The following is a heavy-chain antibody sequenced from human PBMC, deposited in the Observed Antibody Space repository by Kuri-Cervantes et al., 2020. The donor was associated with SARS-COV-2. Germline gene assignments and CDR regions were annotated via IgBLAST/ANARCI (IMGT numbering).Heavy chain of an antibody. CDR2: IKQDGSDK. Sequence: GGSLRLSCAASGFSFSTYWMSWVRQAPGKGLEWVANIKQDGSDKYYVDSVKGRFTISRDNAKSSLYMQMNSLRAEDTAVYYCARGRSSGSYYDYYGADVWGQGTTVTVSS. V-gene: IGHV3-7*01. J-gene: IGHJ6*02. D-gene: IGHD1-26*01. CDR1: GFSFSTYW. CDR3: ARGRSSGSYYDYYGADV.